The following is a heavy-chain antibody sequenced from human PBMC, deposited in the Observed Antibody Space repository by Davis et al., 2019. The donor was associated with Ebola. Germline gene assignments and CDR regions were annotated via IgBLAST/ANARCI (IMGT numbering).Heavy chain of an antibody. Sequence: MPSETLSLTCTVSGGSISSSSYYWGWIRQPPGKGLEWIGEIYHSGSTNYNPSLKSRVTISVDKSKNQFSLKLSSVTAADTAVYYCARGPSFLGMDVWGQGTTVTVSS. CDR1: GGSISSSSYY. D-gene: IGHD2-21*01. CDR3: ARGPSFLGMDV. V-gene: IGHV4-39*07. J-gene: IGHJ6*02. CDR2: IYHSGST.